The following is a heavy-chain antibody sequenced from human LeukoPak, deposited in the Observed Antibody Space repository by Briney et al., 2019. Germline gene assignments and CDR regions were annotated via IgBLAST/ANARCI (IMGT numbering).Heavy chain of an antibody. D-gene: IGHD1-26*01. CDR2: VVVGSGNT. J-gene: IGHJ3*02. Sequence: ASVKVSCKASGFTFTSSAVQWVRQARGQRLEWIGWVVVGSGNTNYAQKFQERVTITRDMSTSTAYMELSSLRSEDTAVYYCAASKCQYSGSYREFAFDIWGQGTMVTVSS. CDR3: AASKCQYSGSYREFAFDI. CDR1: GFTFTSSA. V-gene: IGHV1-58*01.